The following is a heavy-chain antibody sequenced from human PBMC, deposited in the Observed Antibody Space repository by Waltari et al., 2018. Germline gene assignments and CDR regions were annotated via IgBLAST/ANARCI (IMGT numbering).Heavy chain of an antibody. CDR2: IGSSGRNT. D-gene: IGHD2-2*01. CDR1: GFTFSIYS. CDR3: AKGPAARTNWFDP. V-gene: IGHV3-23*01. J-gene: IGHJ5*02. Sequence: EVQLLESGGGLVQPGGSLRLSCAASGFTFSIYSMSWFRQAPGKGLEWVSVIGSSGRNTYYADSVKGRFTISRDDSKNTLYLQMNSLRAEDTAVYYCAKGPAARTNWFDPWGQGTLVTVSS.